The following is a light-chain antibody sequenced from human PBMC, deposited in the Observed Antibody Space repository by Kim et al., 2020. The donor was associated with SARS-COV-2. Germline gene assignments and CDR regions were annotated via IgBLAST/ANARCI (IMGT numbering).Light chain of an antibody. J-gene: IGKJ1*01. CDR2: GAS. Sequence: SPGERATLSCRASQSISTNLAWYQQRPNQPPSFLIYGASTRATGVPARFIGRGSGTEFTLTISSLQSEDFAVYYCQQYNNWPPWTFGQGTKVDIK. CDR1: QSISTN. CDR3: QQYNNWPPWT. V-gene: IGKV3-15*01.